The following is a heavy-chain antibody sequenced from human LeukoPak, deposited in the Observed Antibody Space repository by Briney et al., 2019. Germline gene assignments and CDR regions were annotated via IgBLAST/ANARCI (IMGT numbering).Heavy chain of an antibody. CDR1: GFTFSRYS. D-gene: IGHD6-19*01. CDR3: ARSYSSGWYKPYENTYYFDY. Sequence: PRGSLRLSCAASGFTFSRYSMNWVRQAPGKGLEWVSSISSSSSYIYYADSVKGRFTISRDNAKNSLYLQMNSLRAEDTAVYYCARSYSSGWYKPYENTYYFDYWGQGTLVTVSS. V-gene: IGHV3-21*01. CDR2: ISSSSSYI. J-gene: IGHJ4*02.